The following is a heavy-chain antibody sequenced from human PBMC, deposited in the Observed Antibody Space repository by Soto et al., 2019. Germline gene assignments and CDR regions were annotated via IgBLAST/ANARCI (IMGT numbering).Heavy chain of an antibody. CDR3: AKDFTVAAADYSFDY. Sequence: GGSLRLSCAASGFIFSAYGMHWIRQAPGKGLEWVAVISNNGRNTYSADSVKGRFTISRDNSRNTLYLQLNSLRPEDTAVYYCAKDFTVAAADYSFDYWGQGTLVTVSS. D-gene: IGHD4-4*01. CDR1: GFIFSAYG. V-gene: IGHV3-30*18. CDR2: ISNNGRNT. J-gene: IGHJ4*02.